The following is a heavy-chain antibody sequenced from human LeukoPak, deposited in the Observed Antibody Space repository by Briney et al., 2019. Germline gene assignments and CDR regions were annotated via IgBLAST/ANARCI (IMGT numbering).Heavy chain of an antibody. V-gene: IGHV3-64D*09. CDR2: ISDSGGST. J-gene: IGHJ6*02. CDR1: GFTVSSNY. CDR3: VRGYSFGPYGMDL. Sequence: GGSLRLSCAASGFTVSSNYMSWVRQAPGKGLEYVSAISDSGGSTYYADSVKGRFTISRDNSKNTLYLQMSSLRAEDTAVYFCVRGYSFGPYGMDLWGQGTTVTVSS. D-gene: IGHD2-15*01.